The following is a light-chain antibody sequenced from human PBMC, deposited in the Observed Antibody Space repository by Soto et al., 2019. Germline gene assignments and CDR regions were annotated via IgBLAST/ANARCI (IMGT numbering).Light chain of an antibody. CDR2: DVS. V-gene: IGLV2-14*01. CDR1: SSDVGGYNY. CDR3: SSYTSSSTGVV. Sequence: QSALTQPASVSGSPGQSITISCTGTSSDVGGYNYVSWYQQHPGKAPKLMIYDVSNRPSGVSNRFSGSKSGNTASLTISGLQAEDEADYDCSSYTSSSTGVVFGGGTKLTVL. J-gene: IGLJ2*01.